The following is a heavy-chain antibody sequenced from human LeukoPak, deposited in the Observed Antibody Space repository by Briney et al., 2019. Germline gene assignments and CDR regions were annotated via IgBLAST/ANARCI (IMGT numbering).Heavy chain of an antibody. CDR3: ARDRTSVTTHDAFDI. CDR1: GFTFSSYS. V-gene: IGHV3-48*02. D-gene: IGHD4-17*01. J-gene: IGHJ3*02. Sequence: PGGSLRLSCAASGFTFSSYSMNWVRQAPGKGLEWVSYISSSSSSIYYADSVKGRFTISRDNAKNSLYLQMNSLRDEDTAVYYCARDRTSVTTHDAFDIWGQGTMVTVSS. CDR2: ISSSSSSI.